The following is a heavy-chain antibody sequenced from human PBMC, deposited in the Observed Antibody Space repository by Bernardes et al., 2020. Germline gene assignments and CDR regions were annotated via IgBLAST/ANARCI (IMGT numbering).Heavy chain of an antibody. Sequence: VGSLRLSCAASGFTFSSYSMNWVRQAPGKGLEWVSYISSSSSTIYYADSVKGRFTISRDNAKNSLYLQMNSLRDEDTAVYYCARDRTASTVTTGWFDPWGQGTLVTVSS. CDR1: GFTFSSYS. V-gene: IGHV3-48*02. CDR2: ISSSSSTI. CDR3: ARDRTASTVTTGWFDP. J-gene: IGHJ5*02. D-gene: IGHD4-17*01.